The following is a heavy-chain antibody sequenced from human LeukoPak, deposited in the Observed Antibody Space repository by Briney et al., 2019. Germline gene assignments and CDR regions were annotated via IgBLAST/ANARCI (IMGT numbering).Heavy chain of an antibody. CDR1: GGTFNDYA. V-gene: IGHV1-69*04. CDR2: FIPLLGIT. Sequence: SVKVSCKASGGTFNDYAVTWVRQAPGQGLEWMGRFIPLLGITNFAQKFQGRLTITADKSTGTAYMELSSLRSEDTAVYYCARESIQLDLTMFDPWGQGTLVTVSS. D-gene: IGHD6-13*01. CDR3: ARESIQLDLTMFDP. J-gene: IGHJ5*02.